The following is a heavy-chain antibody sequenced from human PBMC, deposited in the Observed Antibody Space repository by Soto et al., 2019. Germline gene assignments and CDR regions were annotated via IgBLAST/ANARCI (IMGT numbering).Heavy chain of an antibody. CDR2: TYYRSKWYN. J-gene: IGHJ6*03. CDR1: GDSVSSNSAA. Sequence: SQTLSLTCAISGDSVSSNSAAWNWIRQSPSRGLEWLGRTYYRSKWYNDYAVSVKSRITINPDTSKNQFSLQLNSVTPEDTAVYYCARANSSSYYYYYYYMDVWGKGTTVTAP. D-gene: IGHD6-6*01. V-gene: IGHV6-1*01. CDR3: ARANSSSYYYYYYYMDV.